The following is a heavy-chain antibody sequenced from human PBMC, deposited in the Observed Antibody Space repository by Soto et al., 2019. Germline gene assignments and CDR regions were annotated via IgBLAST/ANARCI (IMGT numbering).Heavy chain of an antibody. CDR1: GFTFSSYA. CDR3: AKEIVAAAYVETSPFDF. J-gene: IGHJ4*02. V-gene: IGHV3-23*01. Sequence: EVRLLESGGGLVQPGGSLRLSCAASGFTFSSYAMGWVRQAPGKGLEWVSGIDGSGGDTSFADSVKGRFTISRDNSENTLYLHMNSLRAEDTARYFCAKEIVAAAYVETSPFDFWGQGILVTVSS. CDR2: IDGSGGDT. D-gene: IGHD2-15*01.